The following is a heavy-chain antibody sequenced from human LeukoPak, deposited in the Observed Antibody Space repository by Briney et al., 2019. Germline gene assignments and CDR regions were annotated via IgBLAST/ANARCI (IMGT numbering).Heavy chain of an antibody. J-gene: IGHJ4*02. CDR2: IYYSGST. CDR1: GGSISSGDYY. Sequence: SETLSLTCTVSGGSISSGDYYWSWIRQPPGKGLEWIGYIYYSGSTYYNPSLKSRVTISVDTSKNQFSLKLSSVTAADTAVYYCARDPGSSSPFDYWGQGTLVTVSS. D-gene: IGHD6-6*01. V-gene: IGHV4-30-4*01. CDR3: ARDPGSSSPFDY.